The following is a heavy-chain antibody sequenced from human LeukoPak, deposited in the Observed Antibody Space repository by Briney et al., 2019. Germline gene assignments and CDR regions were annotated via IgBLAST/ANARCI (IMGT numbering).Heavy chain of an antibody. J-gene: IGHJ4*02. CDR1: GFSFSSYA. Sequence: GGSLRLSCAASGFSFSSYAMSWVRQAPGKGLEWVSVVDGSGDSTNFADSVKGRFAISRDNSKNPLYLEMNSLRAEDTAVYYCARAGCAKVTCYLLQWWGQGTLVTVSS. V-gene: IGHV3-23*01. D-gene: IGHD2-15*01. CDR2: VDGSGDST. CDR3: ARAGCAKVTCYLLQW.